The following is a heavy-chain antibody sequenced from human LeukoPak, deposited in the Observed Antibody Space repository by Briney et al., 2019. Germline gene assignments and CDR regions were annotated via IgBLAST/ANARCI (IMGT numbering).Heavy chain of an antibody. Sequence: ASVKVSCKVSGYTLTDLATHWVRQAPGKGLEWMGIINPSGGSTSYAQKFQGRVTMTRDMSTSTVYMELSSLRSEDTAVYYCARANPRERGRTGRSAFDIWGQGTMVTVSS. V-gene: IGHV1-46*01. CDR1: GYTLTDLA. CDR2: INPSGGST. CDR3: ARANPRERGRTGRSAFDI. D-gene: IGHD1-14*01. J-gene: IGHJ3*02.